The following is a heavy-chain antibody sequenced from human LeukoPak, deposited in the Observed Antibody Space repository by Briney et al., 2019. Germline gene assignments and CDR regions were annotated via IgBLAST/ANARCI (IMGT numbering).Heavy chain of an antibody. V-gene: IGHV3-30*18. Sequence: PGGSLRLSCAASGFPFISYGMHWVRQAPGKGLEWVAVISYDGSNKYYADSVKGRFTISRDNSKNTVYLQMNSLRAEDTAVYYCAKDVVRGVIITLFDYWGQGTLVTVSS. CDR3: AKDVVRGVIITLFDY. CDR1: GFPFISYG. D-gene: IGHD3-10*01. CDR2: ISYDGSNK. J-gene: IGHJ4*02.